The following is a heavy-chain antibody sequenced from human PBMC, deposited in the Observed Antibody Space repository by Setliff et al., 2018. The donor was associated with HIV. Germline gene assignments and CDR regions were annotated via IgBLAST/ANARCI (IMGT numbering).Heavy chain of an antibody. Sequence: PRESLKISCKGSGYTFTNFWIGWVRQVPGKGLELMGIIYPGDSDTRYSPSFQGQVTISADKSISTAYLQWNSLKASDTAIYYCARASDPSHRMPPTNYYYYMDVWGKGTTVTVSS. CDR1: GYTFTNFW. CDR3: ARASDPSHRMPPTNYYYYMDV. D-gene: IGHD2-2*01. V-gene: IGHV5-51*01. J-gene: IGHJ6*03. CDR2: IYPGDSDT.